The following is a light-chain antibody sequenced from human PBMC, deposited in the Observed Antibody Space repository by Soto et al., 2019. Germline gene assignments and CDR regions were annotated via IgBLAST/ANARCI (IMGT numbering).Light chain of an antibody. CDR1: QSVSSY. V-gene: IGKV3-11*01. Sequence: EIVLTQSPATLSLSPGERATLSCRASQSVSSYLAWYQQKPGQAPRLLIYDTSNRVTGIPARFSGSGSGTDFTLTISSLEPEDFAVYYCQQRSTWPRTFGQGTKVDI. CDR3: QQRSTWPRT. CDR2: DTS. J-gene: IGKJ1*01.